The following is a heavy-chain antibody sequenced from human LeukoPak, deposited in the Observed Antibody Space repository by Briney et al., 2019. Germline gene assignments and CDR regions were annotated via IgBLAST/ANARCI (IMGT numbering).Heavy chain of an antibody. CDR2: IYYSGST. CDR1: GGSISSYY. V-gene: IGHV4-59*13. D-gene: IGHD3-22*01. J-gene: IGHJ6*03. CDR3: ARVVENSSGYLPYYYYYMDV. Sequence: SETLSLTCTVSGGSISSYYWSWIRQPPGKGLEWVGYIYYSGSTNYNPSLKSRVTISVDTSKNQFSLKLSSVTAADTAVHYCARVVENSSGYLPYYYYYMDVWGKGTTVTVSS.